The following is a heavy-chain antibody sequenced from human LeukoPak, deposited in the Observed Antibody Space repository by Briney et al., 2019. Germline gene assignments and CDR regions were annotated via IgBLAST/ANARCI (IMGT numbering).Heavy chain of an antibody. D-gene: IGHD3-22*01. CDR1: GYSFTSYW. CDR3: ARMSEHYYDSSGLTGYFDY. Sequence: GESLKISCKGSGYSFTSYWIGWVPQMPGKDLEWMGIIYPGDSDTRYSPSFQGQVTISADKSISTAYLQWSSLKASDTAMYYCARMSEHYYDSSGLTGYFDYWGQGTLVTVSS. CDR2: IYPGDSDT. J-gene: IGHJ4*02. V-gene: IGHV5-51*01.